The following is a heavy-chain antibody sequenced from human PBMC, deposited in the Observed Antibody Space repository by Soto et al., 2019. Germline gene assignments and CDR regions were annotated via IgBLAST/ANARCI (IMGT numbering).Heavy chain of an antibody. CDR3: AADLRAAGDY. CDR1: GFTFSSYG. D-gene: IGHD6-13*01. V-gene: IGHV3-33*01. Sequence: QVQLVESGGGVVQPGRSLRLSCAASGFTFSSYGMHWVRQAPGKGLEWVAGIWYDGSNKYYADSVKGRFTISRDNSKSTLYLQMNSLRAEDTAVYYCAADLRAAGDYWGQGTLVTVSS. CDR2: IWYDGSNK. J-gene: IGHJ4*02.